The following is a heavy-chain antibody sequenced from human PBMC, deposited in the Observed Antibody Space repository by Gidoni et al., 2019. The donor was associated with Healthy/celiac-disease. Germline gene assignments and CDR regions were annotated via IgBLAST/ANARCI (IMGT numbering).Heavy chain of an antibody. CDR1: GFTFSRYG. D-gene: IGHD6-19*01. CDR2: IWYDGSNK. J-gene: IGHJ4*02. V-gene: IGHV3-33*01. CDR3: ASGKKYSSGWYERQGPDFDY. Sequence: QVQLVASGGVVVQPGRSLRLSCSASGFTFSRYGMHWVRQAPGKGLEWVAVIWYDGSNKYYADSVKGRFTISRDNSKNTLYLQMNSLRAEDTAVYYCASGKKYSSGWYERQGPDFDYWGQGTLVTVSS.